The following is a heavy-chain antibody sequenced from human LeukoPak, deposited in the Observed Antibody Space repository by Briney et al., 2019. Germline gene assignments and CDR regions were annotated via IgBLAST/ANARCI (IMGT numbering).Heavy chain of an antibody. J-gene: IGHJ4*02. D-gene: IGHD6-13*01. V-gene: IGHV4-61*02. CDR2: IYTSGST. CDR3: ARERDSSSWYDIDY. Sequence: SEILSLTCTVSGGSISSGSYYWSWIRQPAGKGLEWIGRIYTSGSTNYNPSLKSRVTISVDTSKNQFSLKLSSVTAADTAEYYCARERDSSSWYDIDYWGQGTLVTVSS. CDR1: GGSISSGSYY.